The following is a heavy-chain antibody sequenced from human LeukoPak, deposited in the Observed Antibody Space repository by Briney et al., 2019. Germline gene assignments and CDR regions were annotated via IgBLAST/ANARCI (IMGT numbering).Heavy chain of an antibody. CDR1: GFTFSVYY. V-gene: IGHV3-11*01. J-gene: IGHJ5*02. Sequence: GGTLRLSCAASGFTFSVYYMSWIRQAPGKGLEWVSYISSSGSTIYYADSVKGRFTISRDNAKNSLYLQMNSLRAEDTAVYYCARDLSYYGSGGPFDPWGQGTLVTVSS. CDR3: ARDLSYYGSGGPFDP. D-gene: IGHD3-10*01. CDR2: ISSSGSTI.